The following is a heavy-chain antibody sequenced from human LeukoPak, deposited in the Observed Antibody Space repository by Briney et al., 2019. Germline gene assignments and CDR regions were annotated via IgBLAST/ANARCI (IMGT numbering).Heavy chain of an antibody. CDR2: VDHTGST. J-gene: IGHJ6*03. CDR3: ARGRVSSSTWYSTYYYFFYMDF. Sequence: SETLSLTCTVSGGSISSYYWSWIRQPPGKGLEWIGYVDHTGSTKFNPSLDGRVSISRDTSNNFFSLRLRSVTAADTAVYFCARGRVSSSTWYSTYYYFFYMDFWGKGTTVTVSS. V-gene: IGHV4-59*01. CDR1: GGSISSYY. D-gene: IGHD4-11*01.